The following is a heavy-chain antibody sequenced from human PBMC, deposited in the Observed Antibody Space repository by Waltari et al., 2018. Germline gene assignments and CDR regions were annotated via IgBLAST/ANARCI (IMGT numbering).Heavy chain of an antibody. V-gene: IGHV3-23*01. Sequence: EVQLLESGGGLAQPGGSLRLSCAASGFIFSDYAMSWVRQAPGKGLEWVADINGSGTGTYYADAVKGRFTISRDNTKTTLFLQMNSLRAEDTALFYCAKGTRSGWSTGPLEYWGQGVFVTVSS. CDR3: AKGTRSGWSTGPLEY. CDR1: GFIFSDYA. CDR2: INGSGTGT. J-gene: IGHJ4*02. D-gene: IGHD6-19*01.